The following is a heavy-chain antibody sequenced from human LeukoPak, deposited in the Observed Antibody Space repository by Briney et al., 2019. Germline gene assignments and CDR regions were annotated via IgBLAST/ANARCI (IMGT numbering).Heavy chain of an antibody. CDR1: GGSFSGYY. V-gene: IGHV4-34*01. D-gene: IGHD6-19*01. CDR3: ARRPPWYSSGWYY. Sequence: SETLSLTCAVYGGSFSGYYWSWIREPPGKGLVWIGEINHSGSTNYNPSLKSRVTISVDTSKNQFSQKLSSVTAADTAVYYCARRPPWYSSGWYYWGQGTLVTVSS. J-gene: IGHJ4*02. CDR2: INHSGST.